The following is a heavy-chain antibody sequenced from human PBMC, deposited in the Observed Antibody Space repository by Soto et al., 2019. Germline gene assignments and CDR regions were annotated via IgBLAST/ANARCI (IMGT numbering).Heavy chain of an antibody. J-gene: IGHJ4*02. D-gene: IGHD7-27*01. Sequence: PSETLSLSCTGSGGSISSAAYCWSWIRQSPDKGLEWIGHIYDGGTTYSSPSLKGRVTISADTSETQFSLKLSSVSAADTAVYYCASGPSGDKIDYWGQG. CDR1: GGSISSAAYC. CDR2: IYDGGTT. V-gene: IGHV4-30-4*01. CDR3: ASGPSGDKIDY.